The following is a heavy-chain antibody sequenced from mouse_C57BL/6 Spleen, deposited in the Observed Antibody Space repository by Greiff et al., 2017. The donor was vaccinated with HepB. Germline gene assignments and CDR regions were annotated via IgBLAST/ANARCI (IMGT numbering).Heavy chain of an antibody. V-gene: IGHV4-1*01. CDR3: ANYYYGRGWYFDV. D-gene: IGHD1-1*01. J-gene: IGHJ1*03. CDR2: INPDSSTI. CDR1: GIDFSSYW. Sequence: EASGIDFSSYWMSWVRRAPGKGLEWIGEINPDSSTINYASSLKDKFIISRDNAKNTLYLQMSKVRSEDTALYYCANYYYGRGWYFDVWGTGTTVTVSS.